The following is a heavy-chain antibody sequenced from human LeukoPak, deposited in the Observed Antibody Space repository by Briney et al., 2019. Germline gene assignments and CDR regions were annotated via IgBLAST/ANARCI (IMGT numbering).Heavy chain of an antibody. CDR2: IYYNGST. Sequence: SETLSLTCSVSGGSISGYYWSWIRQPPGKGLEWIGFIYYNGSTNYNPSLKSRITISVDPSKNQFSLKLNSVTAADTAIFYCARIRRYDYDGFRPGWVYWYFDVWGRGTLVTVSS. V-gene: IGHV4-59*01. CDR1: GGSISGYY. J-gene: IGHJ2*01. CDR3: ARIRRYDYDGFRPGWVYWYFDV. D-gene: IGHD4-23*01.